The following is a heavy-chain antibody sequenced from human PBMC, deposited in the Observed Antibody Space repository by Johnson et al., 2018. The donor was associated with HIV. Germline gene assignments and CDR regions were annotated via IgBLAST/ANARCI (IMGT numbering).Heavy chain of an antibody. CDR1: SFTFSNYW. CDR2: IKQDGSEK. Sequence: VQLVEYGGGVVQPGGSLRLSCAASSFTFSNYWMNWVRQAPGKGLEWVANIKQDGSEKYYVDSVKGRFTISRDNAKNSLYLQMNSLRAEDTGFYYCARDLDTGGAIGAFDIWGQGTMVTVSS. CDR3: ARDLDTGGAIGAFDI. J-gene: IGHJ3*02. V-gene: IGHV3-7*01. D-gene: IGHD3-10*01.